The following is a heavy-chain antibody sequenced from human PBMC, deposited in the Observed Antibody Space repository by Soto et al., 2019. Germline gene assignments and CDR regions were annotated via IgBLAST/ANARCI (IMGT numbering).Heavy chain of an antibody. V-gene: IGHV3-21*06. CDR2: ISPSSSFL. D-gene: IGHD3-10*01. Sequence: GGSLRLSCAASGFSFRSYYLNWVRQAPGRGLEWVSSISPSSSFLSYADSVKGRFTISRDNAKSSVHLQTNSLRAEDTAVYFCARVGTDYGSGSPYYSDYWGQGTLVTVSS. J-gene: IGHJ4*02. CDR1: GFSFRSYY. CDR3: ARVGTDYGSGSPYYSDY.